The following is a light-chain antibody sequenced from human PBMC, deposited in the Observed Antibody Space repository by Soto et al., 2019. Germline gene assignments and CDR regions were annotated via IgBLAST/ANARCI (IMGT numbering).Light chain of an antibody. J-gene: IGLJ2*01. CDR2: DVR. CDR3: CSYAGTYSVI. V-gene: IGLV2-11*01. Sequence: QSALTQPPSVSGSPGQSVTISCYGTSSDIGGYSFVSWYQQHPGSTPKLIIFDVRNRPSGVPDRFSGSKSGNTASLTISGLQAEDEAQYFCCSYAGTYSVIFGGGTKLTVL. CDR1: SSDIGGYSF.